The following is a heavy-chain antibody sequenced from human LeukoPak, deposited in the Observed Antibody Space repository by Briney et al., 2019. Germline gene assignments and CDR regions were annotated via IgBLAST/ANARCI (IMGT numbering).Heavy chain of an antibody. J-gene: IGHJ4*02. V-gene: IGHV3-30*02. CDR1: GFTFSSYG. CDR2: IRYDGSNK. Sequence: PGGSLRLSCAASGFTFSSYGMHWVRQAPGKGLEWVAFIRYDGSNKYYADSVKGRFTIPRDNSKNTLYLQMNSLRAEDTAVYYCAKVITYDSSGYYRHPDYWGQGTLVTVSS. CDR3: AKVITYDSSGYYRHPDY. D-gene: IGHD3-22*01.